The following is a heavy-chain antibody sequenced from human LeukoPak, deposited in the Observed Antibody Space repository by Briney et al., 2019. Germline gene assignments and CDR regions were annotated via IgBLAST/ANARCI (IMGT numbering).Heavy chain of an antibody. J-gene: IGHJ4*02. Sequence: ASETLSLTCTVSGGSITSYYWSWIRQPAGKGLEWIGRIYTNGSTNYSPSLKSRVPMSLATSKHQFSWNLSALTATATPAYSVASPVKGYWGQGTLVTVSS. CDR3: ASPVKGY. CDR2: IYTNGST. V-gene: IGHV4-4*07. CDR1: GGSITSYY. D-gene: IGHD4-11*01.